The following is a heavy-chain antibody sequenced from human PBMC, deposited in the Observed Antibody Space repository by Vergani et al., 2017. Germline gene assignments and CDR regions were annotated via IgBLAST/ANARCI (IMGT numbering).Heavy chain of an antibody. J-gene: IGHJ4*02. V-gene: IGHV3-33*01. Sequence: QVQLVESGGGVVQPGRSLRLSCAASGFTFSSYGMHWVRQAPGKGLEWVAVIWYDGSNKYYADSVKGRFTISRDNSKNTLYLQMNSLRAEDTAVYYCARVHVSDYCGGDCYTGFDYWGQGTLVTVSS. CDR1: GFTFSSYG. CDR2: IWYDGSNK. CDR3: ARVHVSDYCGGDCYTGFDY. D-gene: IGHD2-21*02.